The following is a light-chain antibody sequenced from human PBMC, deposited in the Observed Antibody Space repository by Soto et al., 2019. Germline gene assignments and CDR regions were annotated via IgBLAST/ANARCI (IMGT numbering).Light chain of an antibody. Sequence: LTQPRSVSGSPGQSVTISCTGASSDVGAYNYVSWYQQHPGKAPKFLIYDVNKRPSGVPDRFSGSKSGNTASLTISGLQAEDEAEYYCCSYAGTYSYVLGTGTKVTVL. V-gene: IGLV2-11*01. J-gene: IGLJ1*01. CDR2: DVN. CDR1: SSDVGAYNY. CDR3: CSYAGTYSYV.